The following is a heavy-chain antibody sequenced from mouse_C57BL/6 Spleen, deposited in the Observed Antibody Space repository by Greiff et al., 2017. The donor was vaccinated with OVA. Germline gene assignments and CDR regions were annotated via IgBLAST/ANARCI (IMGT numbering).Heavy chain of an antibody. J-gene: IGHJ2*01. D-gene: IGHD4-1*01. CDR3: ARADLGRTFDY. V-gene: IGHV1-64*01. Sequence: QVQLQQPGAELVKPGASVKLSCKASGYTFTSYWMHWVKQRPGQGLEWIGMIHPNSGSTNYNEKFKSKATLTVDKSSSTAYMQLSSLTSEDSAVYYGARADLGRTFDYWGQGTTLTVSA. CDR2: IHPNSGST. CDR1: GYTFTSYW.